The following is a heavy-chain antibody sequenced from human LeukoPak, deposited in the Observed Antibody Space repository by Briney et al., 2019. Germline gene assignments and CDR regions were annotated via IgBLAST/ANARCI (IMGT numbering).Heavy chain of an antibody. CDR3: ARDRSSFSYAFDI. CDR1: GYTFTTYA. V-gene: IGHV1-3*04. J-gene: IGHJ3*02. D-gene: IGHD3-3*02. Sequence: ASVKVSCKASGYTFTTYAIHWVRQAPGQRLEWMGWISTYNDDRKYSPKFQGTVTITTHTSAPPASLELSSLRSEDTAVYYCARDRSSFSYAFDIWGQGTMVTVSS. CDR2: ISTYNDDR.